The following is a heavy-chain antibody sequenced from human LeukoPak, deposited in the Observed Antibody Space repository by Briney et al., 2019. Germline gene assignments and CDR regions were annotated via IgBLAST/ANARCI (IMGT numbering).Heavy chain of an antibody. CDR3: ARGRPRYYDFWSGYFDY. Sequence: SETLSLTCAVYGGSFSGYYWSWIRQPPGKGLEWIGEINHSGSTNYNPSLKSRVTMSVDTSKNQFSLKLSSVTAPDTAVYYCARGRPRYYDFWSGYFDYWGQGTLVTVSS. CDR2: INHSGST. D-gene: IGHD3-3*01. CDR1: GGSFSGYY. V-gene: IGHV4-34*01. J-gene: IGHJ4*02.